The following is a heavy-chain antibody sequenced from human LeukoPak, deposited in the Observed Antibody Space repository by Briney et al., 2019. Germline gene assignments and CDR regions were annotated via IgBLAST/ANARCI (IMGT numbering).Heavy chain of an antibody. D-gene: IGHD4-17*01. CDR2: IYSGGST. J-gene: IGHJ4*02. Sequence: QPGGSLRLSCAASGFTVSSNYLSWVRQAPGKGLEWVSVIYSGGSTYYTDSVKGRFTISRDNFKNTVHLQMNSLRAEDTAVYYCARVMSDYGDYVSFDYWGQGTLVTVSS. CDR3: ARVMSDYGDYVSFDY. CDR1: GFTVSSNY. V-gene: IGHV3-66*01.